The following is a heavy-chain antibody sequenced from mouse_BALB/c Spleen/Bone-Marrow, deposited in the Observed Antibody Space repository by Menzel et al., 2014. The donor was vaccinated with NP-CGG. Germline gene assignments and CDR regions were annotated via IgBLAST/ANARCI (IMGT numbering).Heavy chain of an antibody. CDR2: TNPSSGIP. V-gene: IGHV1S81*02. J-gene: IGHJ1*01. Sequence: QVQLQQSGAELVKPGTSVKLSCKASGYTFTNYYLYWVKQRPGQGLEWVGGTNPSSGIPNFNEKFKSKATLTVDKSSSTAYMQLSSLTSEDSAVYYCTRRDWYFDVWGAGTTVTVSS. CDR1: GYTFTNYY. CDR3: TRRDWYFDV.